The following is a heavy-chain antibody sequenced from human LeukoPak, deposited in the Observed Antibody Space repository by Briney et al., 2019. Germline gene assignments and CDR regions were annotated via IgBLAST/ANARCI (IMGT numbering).Heavy chain of an antibody. V-gene: IGHV1-58*02. CDR3: ARDNCSSTSCYGSDFDY. D-gene: IGHD2-2*01. CDR1: GFTFTNSA. J-gene: IGHJ4*02. Sequence: GTSVKVSCKASGFTFTNSAMQWVRQARGQRLEWIGWIVVGTGNTNSAQKFQERVTITRDMSTSTAYMELSSLRSEDTAVYYCARDNCSSTSCYGSDFDYWGQGTLVTVSS. CDR2: IVVGTGNT.